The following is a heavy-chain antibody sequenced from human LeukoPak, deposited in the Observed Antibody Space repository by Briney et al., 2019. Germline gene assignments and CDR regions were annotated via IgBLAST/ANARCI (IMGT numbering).Heavy chain of an antibody. V-gene: IGHV4-59*12. CDR3: ARGTIFGVVYAFDI. CDR2: IYHSGST. CDR1: GGSISSYY. Sequence: SETLSLTCTVSGGSISSYYWSWIRQPPGKGLEWIGYIYHSGSTYYNPSLKSRVTISVDRSKNQFSLKLSSVTAADTAAYYCARGTIFGVVYAFDIWGQGTMVTVSS. D-gene: IGHD3-3*01. J-gene: IGHJ3*02.